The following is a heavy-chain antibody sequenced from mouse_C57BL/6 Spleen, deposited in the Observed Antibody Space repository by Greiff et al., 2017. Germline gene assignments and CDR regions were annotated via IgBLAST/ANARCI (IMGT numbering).Heavy chain of an antibody. J-gene: IGHJ4*01. CDR3: TRSGYYGSSPWSYAMDY. V-gene: IGHV1-15*01. CDR2: IDPETGGT. D-gene: IGHD1-1*01. Sequence: VKLQQSGAELVRPGASVTLSCKASGYTFTDYEMHWVKQTPVHGLEWIGAIDPETGGTAYNQKFKGKAILTADKSSSTAYMELRSLTSEDSAVYYCTRSGYYGSSPWSYAMDYWGQGTSVTVSS. CDR1: GYTFTDYE.